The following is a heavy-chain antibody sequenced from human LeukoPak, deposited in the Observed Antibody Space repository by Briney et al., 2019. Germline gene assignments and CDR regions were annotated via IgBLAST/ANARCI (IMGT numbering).Heavy chain of an antibody. CDR1: GFTFSSYA. V-gene: IGHV3-23*01. Sequence: GGSLRLSCAASGFTFSSYAMSWVRQAPGKGLEWVSAISGSGGSTYYADSVKGRFTISRDNSKSTLYLQMNSLRAEDTAVYYCARTRMQLPFDYWGQGTLVTVSS. CDR2: ISGSGGST. J-gene: IGHJ4*02. CDR3: ARTRMQLPFDY. D-gene: IGHD5-18*01.